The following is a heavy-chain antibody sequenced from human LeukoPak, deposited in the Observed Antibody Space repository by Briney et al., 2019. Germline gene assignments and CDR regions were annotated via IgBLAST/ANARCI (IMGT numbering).Heavy chain of an antibody. J-gene: IGHJ4*02. V-gene: IGHV3-30-3*01. Sequence: GGSLRLSCAASGFTFSTYSIHWVRQAPGKGLEWVAAISNDGANKYYADSVKGRFTISRDNSKNTLYLQMNSLRPEDTAVYYCARESPSHLHYSLDYWGQGTLVTVSS. CDR3: ARESPSHLHYSLDY. CDR2: ISNDGANK. D-gene: IGHD4-11*01. CDR1: GFTFSTYS.